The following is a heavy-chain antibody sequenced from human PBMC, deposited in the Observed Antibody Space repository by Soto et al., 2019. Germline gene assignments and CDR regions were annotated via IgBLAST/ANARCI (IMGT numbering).Heavy chain of an antibody. V-gene: IGHV3-66*01. D-gene: IGHD6-13*01. CDR1: GFTVSSNY. Sequence: GSPRLSCAASGFTVSSNYMSWVRQAPGKGLEWVSVIYSGGSTYYADSVKGRFTISRDNSKNTLYLQMNSLRAEDTAVYYCARVPAAGIFDYWGQGTLVTVSS. CDR2: IYSGGST. J-gene: IGHJ4*02. CDR3: ARVPAAGIFDY.